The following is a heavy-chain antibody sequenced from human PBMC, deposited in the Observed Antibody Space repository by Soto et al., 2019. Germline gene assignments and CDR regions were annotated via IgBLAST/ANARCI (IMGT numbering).Heavy chain of an antibody. J-gene: IGHJ5*02. CDR1: GASISGDFY. CDR3: ARHSLALRKNNWFDP. V-gene: IGHV4-39*01. Sequence: SETLSLTCAVSGASISGDFYWGWVRQPPGKGLEWIGSIFYLGSSYYNPSLKSRVTMSVDTSKNQFSLRLRSVTAADTALYFCARHSLALRKNNWFDPWGQGIMVTVSS. CDR2: IFYLGSS. D-gene: IGHD2-15*01.